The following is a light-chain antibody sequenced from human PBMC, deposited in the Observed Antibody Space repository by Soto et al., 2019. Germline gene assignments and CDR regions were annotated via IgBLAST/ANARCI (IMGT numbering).Light chain of an antibody. CDR2: DSS. J-gene: IGKJ5*01. V-gene: IGKV3-11*01. Sequence: EIVLTQSPATLSLSPGERVTLSFCASQSVSVYLDWYQQKLGQAPRLLISDSSNRATGIPAMCRGSGSGTGFTLTISSLRPGDFAVYYCHQRQYWTPITFGQGTRLDIK. CDR1: QSVSVY. CDR3: HQRQYWTPIT.